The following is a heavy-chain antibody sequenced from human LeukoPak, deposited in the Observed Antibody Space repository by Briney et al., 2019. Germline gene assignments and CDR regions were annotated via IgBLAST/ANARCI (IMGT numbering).Heavy chain of an antibody. Sequence: HPGGSLRLSCAASGFTFSSYAMSWVRQAPGKGLEWVSAISGSGGSTYYADSVKGRFTISRDNSKNTLYLQMNSLRAEDTAVYYCAKDGGYDFWSGYYRSYYYGMDVWGQGTTVTVSS. V-gene: IGHV3-23*01. CDR3: AKDGGYDFWSGYYRSYYYGMDV. CDR2: ISGSGGST. J-gene: IGHJ6*02. CDR1: GFTFSSYA. D-gene: IGHD3-3*01.